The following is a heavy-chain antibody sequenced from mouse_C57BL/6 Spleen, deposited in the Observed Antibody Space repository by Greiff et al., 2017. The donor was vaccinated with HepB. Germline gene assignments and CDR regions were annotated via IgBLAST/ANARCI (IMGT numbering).Heavy chain of an antibody. J-gene: IGHJ1*03. Sequence: QVTLKVSGPGILQPSQTLSLTCSFSGFSLSTFGMGVGWIRQPSGKGLEWLAHIWWDDDKYYNPALKSRLTNSKDTSKNQVFLKIANVDTADTATYYCARIVGYGSNRDWYFDVWGTGTTVTVSS. V-gene: IGHV8-8*01. CDR2: IWWDDDK. CDR3: ARIVGYGSNRDWYFDV. CDR1: GFSLSTFGMG. D-gene: IGHD1-1*01.